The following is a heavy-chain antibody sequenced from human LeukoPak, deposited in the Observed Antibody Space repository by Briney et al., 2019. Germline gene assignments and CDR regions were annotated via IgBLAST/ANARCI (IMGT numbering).Heavy chain of an antibody. D-gene: IGHD5-24*01. CDR1: GGSISSYY. CDR3: AGAGEMATTFVWFDP. V-gene: IGHV4-59*01. J-gene: IGHJ5*02. Sequence: SETLSLTCTVSGGSISSYYWSWIRQPPGKGLEWIGYIYYSGSTNYNPSLKSRVTISVDTSKNQFSLKLSSVTAADTAVYYCAGAGEMATTFVWFDPWGQGTLVTVSS. CDR2: IYYSGST.